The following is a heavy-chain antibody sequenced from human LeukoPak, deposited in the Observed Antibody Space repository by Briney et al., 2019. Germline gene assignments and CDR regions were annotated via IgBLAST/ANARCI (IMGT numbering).Heavy chain of an antibody. CDR3: VKGYHFGW. Sequence: PGGSLRLSCVASGFGFTTHDMSWGRQAPGKGPEWVSSISGSGTGTYYTDSVKGRFTISRDTSKNTLYMQMNNLRVEDTAVYYCVKGYHFGWWGQGTLVTVSS. CDR1: GFGFTTHD. V-gene: IGHV3-23*01. CDR2: ISGSGTGT. D-gene: IGHD1-26*01. J-gene: IGHJ4*02.